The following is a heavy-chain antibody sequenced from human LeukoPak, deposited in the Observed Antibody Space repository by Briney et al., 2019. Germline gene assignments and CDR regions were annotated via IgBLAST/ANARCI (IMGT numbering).Heavy chain of an antibody. CDR1: GYTFTSYY. V-gene: IGHV1-46*01. CDR2: INPSGGST. Sequence: ASVKVSCKASGYTFTSYYMHWVRQAPGQGLEWMGIINPSGGSTSYAQKFQGRVTITADKSTSTAYMELSSLRSEDTAVYYCARGFISSGYTFDYWGQGTLVTVSS. J-gene: IGHJ4*02. D-gene: IGHD3-22*01. CDR3: ARGFISSGYTFDY.